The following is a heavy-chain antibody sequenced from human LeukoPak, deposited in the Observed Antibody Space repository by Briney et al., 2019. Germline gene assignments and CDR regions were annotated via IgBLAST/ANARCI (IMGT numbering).Heavy chain of an antibody. V-gene: IGHV3-66*01. J-gene: IGHJ6*02. CDR1: GFTVSSNY. CDR2: IYSGGST. CDR3: ARDPTTNCSSTSCPGDGMAV. D-gene: IGHD2-2*01. Sequence: GGSLRLSCAASGFTVSSNYMSWVRQAPGKGLEWVSVIYSGGSTYYADSVKSGFTISRDNSKNTLYLQMNRLRAEDTAVYYCARDPTTNCSSTSCPGDGMAVWGQGTTVTVSS.